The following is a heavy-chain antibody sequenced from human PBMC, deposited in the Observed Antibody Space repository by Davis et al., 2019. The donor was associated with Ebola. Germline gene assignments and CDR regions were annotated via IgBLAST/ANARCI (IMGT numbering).Heavy chain of an antibody. D-gene: IGHD3-22*01. CDR1: GASISSSSYY. Sequence: SETLSLTCTVSGASISSSSYYWGWIRQPPGKGLEWIGNIYYSGSTYYNPSLKSRVTISVDTSKNQFSLKLSSVTAADTAVYYCATPSQYYYDSSGYYMRYDYWGQGTLVTVSS. J-gene: IGHJ4*02. CDR3: ATPSQYYYDSSGYYMRYDY. V-gene: IGHV4-39*01. CDR2: IYYSGST.